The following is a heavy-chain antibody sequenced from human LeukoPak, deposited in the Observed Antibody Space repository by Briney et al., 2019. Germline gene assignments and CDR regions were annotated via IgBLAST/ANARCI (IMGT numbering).Heavy chain of an antibody. V-gene: IGHV3-11*01. CDR3: ARGGSIVVAGIPFDP. Sequence: GGSLRLSCAASGFTFSDHYMGWIRQTPGKGLEYVSYISNSGTTTYYADSVKGRFTISRDNAKNSLYLQMNSLRAEDTAVYYCARGGSIVVAGIPFDPWGQGTLVTVSS. D-gene: IGHD6-19*01. CDR2: ISNSGTTT. CDR1: GFTFSDHY. J-gene: IGHJ5*02.